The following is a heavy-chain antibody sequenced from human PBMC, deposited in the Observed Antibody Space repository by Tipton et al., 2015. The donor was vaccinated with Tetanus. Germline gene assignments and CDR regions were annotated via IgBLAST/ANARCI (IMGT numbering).Heavy chain of an antibody. D-gene: IGHD3-16*01. Sequence: TLSLTCTVSGGSVSSGYSYWSWNRQPPGKGLEWIAYIDYSGSTNDNPSLKSRLSISIDKSKNQFSLRLSSVTAAVTAVYYCARTWGVWVASIDAFDIWGQGTKVAVSS. CDR2: IDYSGST. V-gene: IGHV4-61*01. J-gene: IGHJ3*02. CDR3: ARTWGVWVASIDAFDI. CDR1: GGSVSSGYSY.